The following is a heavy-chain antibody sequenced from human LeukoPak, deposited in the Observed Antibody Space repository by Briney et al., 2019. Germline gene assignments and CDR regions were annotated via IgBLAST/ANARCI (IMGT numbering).Heavy chain of an antibody. CDR2: INPNSGGT. CDR1: GYTFTGYY. V-gene: IGHV1-2*06. D-gene: IGHD6-13*01. CDR3: ARVGSSSWTFDY. J-gene: IGHJ4*02. Sequence: ASVKVSCKASGYTFTGYYMHWVRQAPGQGLEWMGRINPNSGGTNYAQKFRGRVTMTRDTSISTAYMELSRLRSDDTAVYYCARVGSSSWTFDYWGQGTLVTVSS.